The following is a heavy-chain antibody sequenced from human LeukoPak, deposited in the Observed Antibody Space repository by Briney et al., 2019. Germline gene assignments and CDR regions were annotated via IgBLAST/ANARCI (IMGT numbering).Heavy chain of an antibody. Sequence: SETLSLTCIVSGGSISSSSYYWGWIRQPPGKGLEWIGSIYYSGSTYYNPSLKSRVTISVDTSKNQFSLKLSSVTAADTAVYYCARAAAIGDGYYYYYYYMDVWGKGTTVTVSS. CDR2: IYYSGST. J-gene: IGHJ6*03. V-gene: IGHV4-39*07. D-gene: IGHD2-2*01. CDR3: ARAAAIGDGYYYYYYYMDV. CDR1: GGSISSSSYY.